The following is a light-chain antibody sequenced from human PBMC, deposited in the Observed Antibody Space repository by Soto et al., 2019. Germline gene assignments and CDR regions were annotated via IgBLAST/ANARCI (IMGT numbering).Light chain of an antibody. CDR1: QGISSF. CDR2: GAS. V-gene: IGKV1-9*01. Sequence: DIQLTQSPSSLSASVGDRVTITCRASQGISSFLAWYQQKPGKAPKLLIYGASTLQSGVPSRFSGSGSGTAFALTIGSLQPEDFATYYCQQLNSFPIPFGPGTKVDIK. J-gene: IGKJ3*01. CDR3: QQLNSFPIP.